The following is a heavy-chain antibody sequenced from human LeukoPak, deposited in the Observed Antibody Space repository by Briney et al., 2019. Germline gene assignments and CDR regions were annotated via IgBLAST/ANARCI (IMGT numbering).Heavy chain of an antibody. CDR1: GFTFDDYA. D-gene: IGHD1-1*01. J-gene: IGHJ4*02. CDR2: ISWNSGSI. CDR3: AKDIGHSWNDGFDY. V-gene: IGHV3-9*01. Sequence: GGSLRLSCAASGFTFDDYAMHWVRQAPGKGLEWVSGISWNSGSIGYADSVKGRFTISRDNAKNSLYLQMNSLRAEDTALYYCAKDIGHSWNDGFDYWGQGTLVTVSS.